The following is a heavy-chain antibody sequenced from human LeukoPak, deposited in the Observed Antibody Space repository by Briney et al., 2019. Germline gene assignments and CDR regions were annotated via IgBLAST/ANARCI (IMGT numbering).Heavy chain of an antibody. V-gene: IGHV3-66*01. CDR2: IYSGGST. CDR1: GFTVSSNY. Sequence: GGSLRLSCAASGFTVSSNYMSWVRQAPGKGLEWVSVIYSGGSTYYADSVKGRFTISRDNSKNTLYLQMNSLRAEDTAIYYCARAYGSGSSYHPDYWGQGTLVTVSS. CDR3: ARAYGSGSSYHPDY. J-gene: IGHJ4*02. D-gene: IGHD3-10*01.